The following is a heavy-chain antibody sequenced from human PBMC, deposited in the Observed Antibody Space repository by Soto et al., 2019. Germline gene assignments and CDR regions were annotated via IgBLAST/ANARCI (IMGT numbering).Heavy chain of an antibody. CDR1: GVSMSTNF. CDR2: VYSSGTT. Sequence: SETLSLTCTVSGVSMSTNFWSWIRQPPGKGLEWIGYVYSSGTTNYNPSLKSRVTMSIDTSKNQFSLKLGSVTAADTAVYYCARGRGDSSGYDDAFDIWGQGAMVTVSS. V-gene: IGHV4-59*12. CDR3: ARGRGDSSGYDDAFDI. J-gene: IGHJ3*02. D-gene: IGHD3-22*01.